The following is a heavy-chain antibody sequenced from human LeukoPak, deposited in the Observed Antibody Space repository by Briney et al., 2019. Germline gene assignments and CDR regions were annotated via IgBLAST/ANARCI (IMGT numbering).Heavy chain of an antibody. CDR1: GFTFSSYS. V-gene: IGHV3-21*01. J-gene: IGHJ4*02. Sequence: GGSLRLSCAASGFTFSSYSMNWVRQAPGKGLEWVSSISSSSSYIYYADSVKGRFTISRDNAKNSLYLQMNSLRAEDTAVYYCAREYYYDCSGYYCLDYWGQGTLVTVSS. CDR3: AREYYYDCSGYYCLDY. CDR2: ISSSSSYI. D-gene: IGHD3-22*01.